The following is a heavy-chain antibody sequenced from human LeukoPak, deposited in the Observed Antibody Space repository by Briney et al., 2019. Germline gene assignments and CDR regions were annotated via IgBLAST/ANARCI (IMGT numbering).Heavy chain of an antibody. CDR2: INHSGST. CDR1: GGSFSGYY. Sequence: SETLSLTCAVYGGSFSGYYSSWVRHPPREGLEWIGEINHSGSTNYNPSLKSRVTISVDTSKNQFSLKLSSVTAADTAVYYCARARGVTTLDNWFDPWGQGTLVTVSS. CDR3: ARARGVTTLDNWFDP. D-gene: IGHD4-23*01. J-gene: IGHJ5*02. V-gene: IGHV4-34*01.